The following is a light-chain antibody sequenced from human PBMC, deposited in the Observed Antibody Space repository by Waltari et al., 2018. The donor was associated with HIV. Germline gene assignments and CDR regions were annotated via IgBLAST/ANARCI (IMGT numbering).Light chain of an antibody. CDR3: QVWDSSSDAYV. CDR1: NIGSTR. V-gene: IGLV3-21*04. J-gene: IGLJ1*01. Sequence: SYVLAQPPSVSVAPGKTARITCGGTNIGSTRVHWYQQKPGQAPVVVIYYDSDRPSGIPERFSGSNSGNTATLTISRVEAGDEADYYCQVWDSSSDAYVFGTGTKVTVL. CDR2: YDS.